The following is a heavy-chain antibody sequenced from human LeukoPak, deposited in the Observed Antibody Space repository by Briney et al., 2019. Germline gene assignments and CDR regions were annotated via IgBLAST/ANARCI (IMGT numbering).Heavy chain of an antibody. Sequence: GRSLRLSCAASGFTSSSYGMHWVRQAPGKGLEGVAVISYDGSNKYYADSVKGRFTISRDNSKNTLYLQMNSLRAEDTAVYYCAKDIRRLQLERLGDYWGQGTLVTVSS. D-gene: IGHD1-1*01. V-gene: IGHV3-30*18. CDR3: AKDIRRLQLERLGDY. J-gene: IGHJ4*02. CDR2: ISYDGSNK. CDR1: GFTSSSYG.